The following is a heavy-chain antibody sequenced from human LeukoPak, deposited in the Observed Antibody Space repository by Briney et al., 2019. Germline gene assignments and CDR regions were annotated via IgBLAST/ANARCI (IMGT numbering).Heavy chain of an antibody. CDR2: IDPSDSYT. CDR1: GCTFTNYW. V-gene: IGHV5-10-1*01. Sequence: GESLRISSQGSGCTFTNYWITWVRQMPGKGLESMGRIDPSDSYTDYSPSFQGHVSISADKSISTAYLQWSSLKASDTAMYYCARHKGDGYNFDSWGQGTLVTVSS. D-gene: IGHD5-24*01. CDR3: ARHKGDGYNFDS. J-gene: IGHJ4*02.